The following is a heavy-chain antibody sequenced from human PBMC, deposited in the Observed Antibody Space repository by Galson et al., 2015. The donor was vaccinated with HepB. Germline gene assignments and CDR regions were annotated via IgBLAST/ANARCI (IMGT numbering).Heavy chain of an antibody. CDR3: ARVGELVLAGSQTSPRRYYYYGMDV. D-gene: IGHD3-10*01. CDR2: IYTSGST. Sequence: ETLSLTCTVSGGSISSYYWSWIRQPAGKGLEWIGRIYTSGSTNYNPSLKSRVTMSVDTSKNQFSLKLSSVTAADTAVYYCARVGELVLAGSQTSPRRYYYYGMDVWGQGTTVTVSS. CDR1: GGSISSYY. V-gene: IGHV4-4*07. J-gene: IGHJ6*02.